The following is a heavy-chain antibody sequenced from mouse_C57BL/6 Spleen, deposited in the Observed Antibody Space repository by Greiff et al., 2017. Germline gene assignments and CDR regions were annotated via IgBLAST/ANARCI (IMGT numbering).Heavy chain of an antibody. V-gene: IGHV1-26*01. CDR2: INPNNGGT. D-gene: IGHD1-1*01. Sequence: VQLQQSGPELVKPGASVKISCKASGYTFTDYYMNWVKQSHGKSLEWIGDINPNNGGTSYNQKFKGKATLTVDKSSSTAYMELRSLTSEDSAVYYCAIYYYGSSQYYFDYWGQGTTLTVSS. J-gene: IGHJ2*01. CDR1: GYTFTDYY. CDR3: AIYYYGSSQYYFDY.